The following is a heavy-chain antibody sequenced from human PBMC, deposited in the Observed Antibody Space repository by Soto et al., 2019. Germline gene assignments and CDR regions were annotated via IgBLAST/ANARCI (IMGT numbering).Heavy chain of an antibody. Sequence: PGGSRRLSWAASGFTFSSYGMHWVRQAPGKGLEWVAVIWYDGSNKYYADSVKGRFTISRDNSKNTLYLQMNSLRVEDTAVYYCARSTTVTTAFDYWGQGTLVTVSS. CDR1: GFTFSSYG. CDR2: IWYDGSNK. J-gene: IGHJ4*02. D-gene: IGHD4-4*01. V-gene: IGHV3-33*01. CDR3: ARSTTVTTAFDY.